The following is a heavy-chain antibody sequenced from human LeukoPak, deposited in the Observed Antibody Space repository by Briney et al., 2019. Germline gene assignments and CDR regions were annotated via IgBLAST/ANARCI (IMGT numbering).Heavy chain of an antibody. CDR3: ARPRILTRFGIAVAGWDAFDI. V-gene: IGHV4-59*08. CDR1: GGSFSGYY. D-gene: IGHD6-19*01. J-gene: IGHJ3*02. CDR2: IYYSGST. Sequence: SETLSLTCAVYGGSFSGYYWSWIRQPPGKGLEWIGYIYYSGSTNYNPSLKSRVTISVDTSKNQFSLKLSSVTAADTAVYYCARPRILTRFGIAVAGWDAFDIWGQGTMVTVSS.